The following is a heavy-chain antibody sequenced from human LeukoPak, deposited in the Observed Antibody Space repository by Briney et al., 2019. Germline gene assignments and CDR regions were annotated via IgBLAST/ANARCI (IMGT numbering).Heavy chain of an antibody. CDR2: IYYSGST. CDR3: ARSGGYSSPEGI. Sequence: NPAETLSLTCTVSGGSISSYYWSWIRQPPGKGLEWIGYIYYSGSTNYNPSLKSRVTISVDTSKNQFSLKLSSVTAADTAVYYCARSGGYSSPEGIWGQGTMFTVSS. J-gene: IGHJ3*02. CDR1: GGSISSYY. V-gene: IGHV4-59*08. D-gene: IGHD6-13*01.